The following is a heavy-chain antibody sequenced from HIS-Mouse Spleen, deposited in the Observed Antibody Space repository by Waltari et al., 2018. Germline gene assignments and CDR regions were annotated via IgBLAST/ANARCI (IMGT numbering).Heavy chain of an antibody. CDR3: AKKSSGYYFDY. J-gene: IGHJ4*02. D-gene: IGHD3-22*01. V-gene: IGHV3-30*18. CDR2: ISYDGSNK. CDR1: GFTFGSYG. Sequence: QVQLVEAGGGVVQRGRSLRRSCAACGFTFGSYGRHWARQAPGKGLEWVAVISYDGSNKYYAASVKGRFTISRDNSKNTLYLQMNSLRAEDTAVYYCAKKSSGYYFDYWGQGTLVTVSS.